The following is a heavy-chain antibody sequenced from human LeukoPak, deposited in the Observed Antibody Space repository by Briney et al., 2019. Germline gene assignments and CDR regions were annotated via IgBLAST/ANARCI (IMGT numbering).Heavy chain of an antibody. Sequence: PSETLSLTCSVSGGSVKSNSYYWGWIRRPPGGGLEWIGNIYYGGSTFYNPTLGSRVTISADTSRNQFSLRLNSVTVADTAIYYCARQEASYYYYYMDIWGKGTTVIVSS. V-gene: IGHV4-39*01. CDR2: IYYGGST. J-gene: IGHJ6*03. CDR1: GGSVKSNSYY. CDR3: ARQEASYYYYYMDI.